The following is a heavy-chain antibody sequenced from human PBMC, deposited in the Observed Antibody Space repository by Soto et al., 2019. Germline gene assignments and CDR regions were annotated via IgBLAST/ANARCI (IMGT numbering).Heavy chain of an antibody. J-gene: IGHJ5*02. CDR1: GGSISSSSYY. Sequence: SETLSLTCTVSGGSISSSSYYWGWIRQPPGKGLEWIGSIYYSGSTYYNPSLKSRATIKPDTSKNQFSLQLNSVTPDDTAVYYCARGPGILNPWGQGTLVTVSS. CDR2: IYYSGST. CDR3: ARGPGILNP. D-gene: IGHD3-3*01. V-gene: IGHV4-39*01.